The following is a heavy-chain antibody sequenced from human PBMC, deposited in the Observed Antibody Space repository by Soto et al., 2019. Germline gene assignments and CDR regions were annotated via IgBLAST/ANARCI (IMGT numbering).Heavy chain of an antibody. V-gene: IGHV1-18*01. D-gene: IGHD2-2*01. Sequence: QVQLVQSGAEVKKSGASVKVSCKASGYTFTTYGITWVRQAPGQGLEWMGWISAYNGNTNYAQKLQGRVTMTTDTSTSTAYMELRSLGSDDTAVYYCARDVIPALNYYYYGLDVWGQGTTVTVSS. CDR1: GYTFTTYG. CDR3: ARDVIPALNYYYYGLDV. J-gene: IGHJ6*02. CDR2: ISAYNGNT.